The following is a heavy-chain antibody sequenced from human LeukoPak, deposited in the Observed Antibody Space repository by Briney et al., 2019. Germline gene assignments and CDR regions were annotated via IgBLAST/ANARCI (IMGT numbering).Heavy chain of an antibody. D-gene: IGHD2-15*01. CDR3: ARDRCSGGSCYDYFDY. CDR2: INPSGGST. V-gene: IGHV1-46*01. J-gene: IGHJ4*02. Sequence: ASVKVSCKASGYTFTSYYMHWVRQAPGQGLEWMGIINPSGGSTSYAQEFQGRVTMTRDTSTSTVYMELSSLRSEDTAVYYCARDRCSGGSCYDYFDYWGQGTLVTVSS. CDR1: GYTFTSYY.